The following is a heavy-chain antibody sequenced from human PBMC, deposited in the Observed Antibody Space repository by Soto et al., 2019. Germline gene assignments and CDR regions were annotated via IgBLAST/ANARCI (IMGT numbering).Heavy chain of an antibody. Sequence: GGSLRLSCAASGFTVSSNYMSWVRQAPGKGLEWVSVIYSGGSTYYADSVKGRFTISRDNSKNTLYLQMNSLRAEDTAVYYCARIAVAYYYYMDVWGKGTTVTVSS. J-gene: IGHJ6*03. D-gene: IGHD6-19*01. CDR1: GFTVSSNY. CDR3: ARIAVAYYYYMDV. CDR2: IYSGGST. V-gene: IGHV3-66*01.